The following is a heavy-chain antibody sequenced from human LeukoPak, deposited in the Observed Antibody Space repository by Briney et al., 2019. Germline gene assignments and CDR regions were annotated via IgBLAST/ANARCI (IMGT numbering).Heavy chain of an antibody. CDR3: AKHMRATNTYSFFGLDV. CDR1: GFIFKDYG. D-gene: IGHD1-26*01. J-gene: IGHJ6*02. CDR2: INWNGGGT. V-gene: IGHV3-9*01. Sequence: PGGSLRLSCAATGFIFKDYGMHWVRHPPGKGLEWVSSINWNGGGTDYADSVKGRFTISRDNAKNSLYLQLSSLRPEDTALYYCAKHMRATNTYSFFGLDVWGQGTTVTVSS.